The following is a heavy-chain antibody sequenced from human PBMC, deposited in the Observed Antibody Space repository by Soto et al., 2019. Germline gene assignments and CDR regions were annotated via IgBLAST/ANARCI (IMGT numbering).Heavy chain of an antibody. D-gene: IGHD3-10*01. CDR3: ARDHEILWFGELSTMDV. CDR1: GFTFRNYA. V-gene: IGHV3-30-3*01. Sequence: GGSLRLSCAASGFTFRNYAMHWVRQAPGKGLEWVAVISYDENKIYYIDSVKGRFTISRDNSKNTLYLQMNSLRAEDTAVYYCARDHEILWFGELSTMDVWGQGTTVTVSS. CDR2: ISYDENKI. J-gene: IGHJ6*02.